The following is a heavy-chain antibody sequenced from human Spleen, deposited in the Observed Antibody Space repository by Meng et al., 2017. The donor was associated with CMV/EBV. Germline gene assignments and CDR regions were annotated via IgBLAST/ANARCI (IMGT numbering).Heavy chain of an antibody. CDR2: IWYDGTNK. Sequence: GGSLRLSCAASGFTFSGYGMHWVRQAPGKGLQWVAVIWYDGTNKNHADFVKGRFTISRDNAKNSLYLQLTSLRAEDTAVYSCVRQFSYEGDAFDIWGQGTMVTVSS. CDR3: VRQFSYEGDAFDI. CDR1: GFTFSGYG. J-gene: IGHJ3*02. V-gene: IGHV3-33*03. D-gene: IGHD5-12*01.